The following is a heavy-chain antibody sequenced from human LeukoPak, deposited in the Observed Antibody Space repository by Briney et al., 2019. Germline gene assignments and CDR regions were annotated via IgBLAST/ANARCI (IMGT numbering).Heavy chain of an antibody. CDR2: IYYSGST. V-gene: IGHV4-59*01. D-gene: IGHD2-2*01. CDR3: ASSSAHHIVVVPAAFDY. CDR1: GGSISGYY. Sequence: PSETLSLTCTVSGGSISGYYWSWIRQPPGKGLEWIGYIYYSGSTNYNPSLKSRVTISVDTSKNQFSLKLSSVTAADTAVYYRASSSAHHIVVVPAAFDYWGQGTLVTVSS. J-gene: IGHJ4*02.